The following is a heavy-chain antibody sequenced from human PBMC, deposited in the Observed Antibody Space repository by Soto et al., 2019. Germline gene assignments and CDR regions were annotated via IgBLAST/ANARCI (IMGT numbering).Heavy chain of an antibody. J-gene: IGHJ5*02. Sequence: SETLCLSCTVAGGSISGGDDCWSWIRQPPGKGLEWIGYIYYSGSTYYNPSLKSRVTISVDTSKNQFSLKLSSVTAADTAVYYCARSYGDYEFLLQTWFAPWGQRTLVPVSS. CDR1: GGSISGGDDC. CDR2: IYYSGST. D-gene: IGHD4-17*01. CDR3: ARSYGDYEFLLQTWFAP. V-gene: IGHV4-30-4*01.